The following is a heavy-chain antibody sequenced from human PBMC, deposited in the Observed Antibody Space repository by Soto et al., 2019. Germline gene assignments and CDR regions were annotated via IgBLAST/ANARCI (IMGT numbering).Heavy chain of an antibody. Sequence: GGSLRLSCAVSGFICSDYDMSWVRQAPGKGLEWVSTILVGGSTHYEDSVRGRFTISRDTSKNTVYLQMKSLTPGDTAVYYCAKVIATGGGAFAIYDQGTRVT. CDR1: GFICSDYD. D-gene: IGHD2-8*02. J-gene: IGHJ3*02. CDR2: ILVGGST. CDR3: AKVIATGGGAFAI. V-gene: IGHV3-23*01.